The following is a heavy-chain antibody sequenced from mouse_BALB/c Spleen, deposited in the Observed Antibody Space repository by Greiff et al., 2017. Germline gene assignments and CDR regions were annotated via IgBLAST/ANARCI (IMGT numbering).Heavy chain of an antibody. Sequence: ESGPGLVKPSQSLSLTCTVTGYSITSDYAWNWIRQFPGDKLEWMGYISYSGSTSYNPSLKSRISITRDTSKNQFFLQLNSVTTEDTAIYYGERSGDDYDEGAMDYWGQGTSVTVSS. CDR1: GYSITSDYA. V-gene: IGHV3-2*02. J-gene: IGHJ4*01. D-gene: IGHD2-4*01. CDR2: ISYSGST. CDR3: ERSGDDYDEGAMDY.